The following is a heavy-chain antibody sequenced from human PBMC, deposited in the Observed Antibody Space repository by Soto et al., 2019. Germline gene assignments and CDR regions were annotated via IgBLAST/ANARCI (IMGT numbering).Heavy chain of an antibody. CDR2: MYHSGST. Sequence: LQLQESGSGLVKPSQTLSLTCAVSGGSISSCGYSWSWIRQPPGKGLEWIGYMYHSGSTYYNPSLKSRVTISVDRFKNQFPLNLSSVTAADTAVYYCARVPPFGRWGQGTLVTGSS. CDR3: ARVPPFGR. J-gene: IGHJ4*02. V-gene: IGHV4-30-2*01. D-gene: IGHD3-3*01. CDR1: GGSISSCGYS.